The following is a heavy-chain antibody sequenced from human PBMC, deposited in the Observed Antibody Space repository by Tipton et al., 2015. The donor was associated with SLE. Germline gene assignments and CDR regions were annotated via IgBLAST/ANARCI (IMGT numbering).Heavy chain of an antibody. V-gene: IGHV3-30*04. CDR1: GYSFSDYA. CDR2: ISYDGRNE. J-gene: IGHJ4*02. CDR3: ARGGYYDNSGYSGLFGY. Sequence: SLRLSCVASGYSFSDYALHWVRQAPGKGLEWVAIISYDGRNEYYADSVKGRFTISRDNSKNTVFLQMISLRVEDAAVYYCARGGYYDNSGYSGLFGYWGQGTLVSVSS. D-gene: IGHD3-22*01.